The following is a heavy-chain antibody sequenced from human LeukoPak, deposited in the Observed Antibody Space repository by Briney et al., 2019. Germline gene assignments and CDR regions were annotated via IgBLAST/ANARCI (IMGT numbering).Heavy chain of an antibody. V-gene: IGHV1-46*01. Sequence: ASVKVSCTASGYTFTSYYMHWVRQAPGQGLEWMGIINPSGGSTSYAQKFQGRVTMTRDTSTSTVYMELSSLRSEDTAVYYCARVYYDILTGYYDDAFDIWGQGTMVTVSS. J-gene: IGHJ3*02. CDR1: GYTFTSYY. CDR2: INPSGGST. D-gene: IGHD3-9*01. CDR3: ARVYYDILTGYYDDAFDI.